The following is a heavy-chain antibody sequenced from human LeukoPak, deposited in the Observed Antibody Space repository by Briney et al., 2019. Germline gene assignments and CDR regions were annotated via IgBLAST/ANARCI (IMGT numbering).Heavy chain of an antibody. Sequence: GGSLRLXCAASGFTFSSYGMHWVRPAPGKGLEWVAFIRYDGSNKYYADSVKGRFTISRDNSKNTLYLQMNSLRAEDTAVYYCAKERIVVVPAATRWLDPWGQGTLVTVSS. CDR2: IRYDGSNK. D-gene: IGHD2-2*01. V-gene: IGHV3-30*02. CDR3: AKERIVVVPAATRWLDP. CDR1: GFTFSSYG. J-gene: IGHJ5*02.